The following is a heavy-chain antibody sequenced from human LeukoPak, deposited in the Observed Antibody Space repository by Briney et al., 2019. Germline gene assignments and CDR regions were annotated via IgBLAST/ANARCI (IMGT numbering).Heavy chain of an antibody. CDR2: IFHTGST. Sequence: SQTLSLTCVVSGDSISSGAYSWSWIRQPPGKGLEWIGYIFHTGSTFYNPSLKSRVAISVDNSKNQFSLRLSSVTAADTAVYYCAREFWFANAPGSWLDPWGQGTLVTVSS. V-gene: IGHV4-30-2*01. J-gene: IGHJ5*02. D-gene: IGHD3-10*01. CDR3: AREFWFANAPGSWLDP. CDR1: GDSISSGAYS.